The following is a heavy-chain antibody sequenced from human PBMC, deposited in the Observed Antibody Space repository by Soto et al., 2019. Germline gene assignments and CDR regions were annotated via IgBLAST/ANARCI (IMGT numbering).Heavy chain of an antibody. D-gene: IGHD1-1*01. V-gene: IGHV3-30-3*01. Sequence: QVQLVESGGGVVQPGRSLRLSCAASGFSFSISPMHWVRQAPGKGPEWVACISYDGTNKFYADSVKGRFTISRDNSKSTLYLQVDSLRPEDAAVYYCARDPKTSGGQHWPFNYFDSWSQGTLVTVSS. CDR2: ISYDGTNK. CDR1: GFSFSISP. J-gene: IGHJ4*02. CDR3: ARDPKTSGGQHWPFNYFDS.